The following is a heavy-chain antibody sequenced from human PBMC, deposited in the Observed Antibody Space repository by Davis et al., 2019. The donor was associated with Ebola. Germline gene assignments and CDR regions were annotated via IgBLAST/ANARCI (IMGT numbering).Heavy chain of an antibody. V-gene: IGHV3-21*01. CDR2: ISSSRSYI. Sequence: GGSLRLSCAASGFTFSTYSMSWVRQAPGKGLEWVLSISSSRSYIHYADSVKGRFTISRENAKNSLYLQMNSLRAEDTAVYYCARVVTFGVVTYDAFDIWGQGTMVTVSS. J-gene: IGHJ3*02. CDR1: GFTFSTYS. CDR3: ARVVTFGVVTYDAFDI. D-gene: IGHD3-3*01.